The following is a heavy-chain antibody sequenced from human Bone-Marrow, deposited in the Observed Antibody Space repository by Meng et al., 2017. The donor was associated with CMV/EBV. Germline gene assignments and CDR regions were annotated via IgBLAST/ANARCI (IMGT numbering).Heavy chain of an antibody. J-gene: IGHJ6*02. D-gene: IGHD4-11*01. CDR2: IKSKTDGGTT. V-gene: IGHV3-15*01. CDR3: TTGLVTTNYYYYYYGMDV. CDR1: GFTFSSYS. Sequence: GESLKISCAASGFTFSSYSMNWVRQAPGKGLEWVGRIKSKTDGGTTDYAAPVKGRFTISRDDSKNTLYLQMNSLKTEDTAVYYCTTGLVTTNYYYYYYGMDVWGQGTTVTVSS.